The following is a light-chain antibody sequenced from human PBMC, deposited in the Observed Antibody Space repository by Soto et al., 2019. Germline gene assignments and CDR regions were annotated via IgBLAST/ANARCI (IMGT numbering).Light chain of an antibody. Sequence: QSVLTQPPSVSAAPGQKVTISCSGTSSNIGNNYVSWYQHFPGTAPKLLIYEDNKRPSEIPDRFSGSKSGTSATLGITGLQTGDEAAYYCGTWDNSLSIYVFATGTKLTVL. CDR1: SSNIGNNY. V-gene: IGLV1-51*02. CDR2: EDN. J-gene: IGLJ1*01. CDR3: GTWDNSLSIYV.